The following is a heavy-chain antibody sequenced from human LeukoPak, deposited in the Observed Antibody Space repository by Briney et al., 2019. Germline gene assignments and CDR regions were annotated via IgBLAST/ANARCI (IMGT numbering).Heavy chain of an antibody. CDR1: GGSISSYY. J-gene: IGHJ4*02. D-gene: IGHD5-24*01. CDR3: ARATLEMDTTLFDY. CDR2: IYYSGST. V-gene: IGHV4-59*08. Sequence: SETLSLTCTVSGGSISSYYWSWIRQPPGKGLEWIGYIYYSGSTNYNPSLKSRVTISVDTSKNQFSLKLSSVTAADTAVYYCARATLEMDTTLFDYWGQGTLVTVSS.